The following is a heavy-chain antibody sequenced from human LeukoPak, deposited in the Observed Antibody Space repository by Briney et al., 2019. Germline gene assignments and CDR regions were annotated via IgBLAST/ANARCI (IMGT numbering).Heavy chain of an antibody. CDR1: GGPFSGYY. Sequence: PSETLSLTCAVYGGPFSGYYWSWIRQPPGKGLEWIGEINHSGGTNYNPSLKSRVTISVDTSKNQFSLKLSSVTAADTAVYYCARVPGYSSGWYGRTYYFDYWGQGTLVTVSS. D-gene: IGHD6-19*01. V-gene: IGHV4-34*01. CDR3: ARVPGYSSGWYGRTYYFDY. CDR2: INHSGGT. J-gene: IGHJ4*02.